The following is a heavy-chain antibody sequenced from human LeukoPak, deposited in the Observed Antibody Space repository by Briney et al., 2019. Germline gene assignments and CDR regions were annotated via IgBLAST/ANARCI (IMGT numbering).Heavy chain of an antibody. CDR2: ISSSSSTM. Sequence: GGSLRLSCAASGFTFSSYSMNWVRQAPGKGLEWVSYISSSSSTMYYADSVKGRFTISRDNAKNSLYLQMNSLRAEDTAVYYCARGHEDCVWWFDPWGQGTLVTVSS. CDR3: ARGHEDCVWWFDP. J-gene: IGHJ5*02. CDR1: GFTFSSYS. D-gene: IGHD2-21*02. V-gene: IGHV3-48*01.